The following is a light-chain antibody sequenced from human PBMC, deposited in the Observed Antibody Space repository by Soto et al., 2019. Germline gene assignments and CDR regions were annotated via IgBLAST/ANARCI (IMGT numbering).Light chain of an antibody. CDR1: SSDVGAYNY. J-gene: IGLJ1*01. Sequence: QSVLTQPRSVSGSPGQSVTISCTGTSSDVGAYNYVSWYQQHPGKAPELMIYDVSKRPSGVPDRFSGSKSGNTASLTISGRQAEDEADYYCCSYAGTYTYVFGTGTKLTVL. V-gene: IGLV2-11*01. CDR3: CSYAGTYTYV. CDR2: DVS.